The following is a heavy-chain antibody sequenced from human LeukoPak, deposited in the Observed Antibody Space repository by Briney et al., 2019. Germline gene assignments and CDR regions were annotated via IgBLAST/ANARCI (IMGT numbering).Heavy chain of an antibody. V-gene: IGHV3-72*01. J-gene: IGHJ4*02. CDR3: TTCSTGTRLYYFDN. D-gene: IGHD1/OR15-1a*01. CDR2: SRNKANSYTT. Sequence: GGSLRLSCTPSGFTFSDRYMDWVRQAPGKGLEWVGRSRNKANSYTTEYAASVKGRFTISRDDSKNLLYLQMDSLKTEDTAVYYCTTCSTGTRLYYFDNWGQGTLVTVSP. CDR1: GFTFSDRY.